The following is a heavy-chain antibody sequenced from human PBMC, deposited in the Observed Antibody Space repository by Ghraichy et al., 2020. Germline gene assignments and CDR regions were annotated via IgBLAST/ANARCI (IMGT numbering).Heavy chain of an antibody. V-gene: IGHV4-34*01. CDR1: GGSFSGYY. D-gene: IGHD5-12*01. J-gene: IGHJ3*02. CDR3: ARGHQRATRAFDI. Sequence: SQTLSLTCAVYGGSFSGYYWSWIRQPPGKGLEWIGEINHSGSTNYNPSLKSRVTISVDTSKNQFSLKLSSVTAADTAVYYCARGHQRATRAFDIWGQGTMVTVSS. CDR2: INHSGST.